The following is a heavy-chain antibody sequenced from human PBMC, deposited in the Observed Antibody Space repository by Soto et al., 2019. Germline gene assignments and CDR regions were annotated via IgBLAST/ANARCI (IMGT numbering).Heavy chain of an antibody. V-gene: IGHV1-2*02. D-gene: IGHD4-17*01. CDR1: RNTFTGYY. Sequence: QVQLVQSGAEVKKPGASVKVSCRASRNTFTGYYVHWVRQAPGQGLEWMGWINPNSGDTNSAQKFQGRVTMTRDTSISTAYMELSRLRSDATAVYYCARARGYGDLDYWGQGTLVTVSS. CDR3: ARARGYGDLDY. J-gene: IGHJ4*02. CDR2: INPNSGDT.